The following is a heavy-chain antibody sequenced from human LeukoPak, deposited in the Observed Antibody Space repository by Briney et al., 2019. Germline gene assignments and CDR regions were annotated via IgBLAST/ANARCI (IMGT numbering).Heavy chain of an antibody. J-gene: IGHJ5*02. CDR3: ARVVGYSYGAPFDP. CDR1: VGSISSYY. CDR2: IYYSGRT. Sequence: SETPSLTCTVSVGSISSYYWRWIRQPPREGLGWIGYIYYSGRTNYNPSLKSRVTISVDTSKNQFSLRLSSVTAADTAVYYCARVVGYSYGAPFDPWGQGTLVTVSS. D-gene: IGHD5-18*01. V-gene: IGHV4-59*01.